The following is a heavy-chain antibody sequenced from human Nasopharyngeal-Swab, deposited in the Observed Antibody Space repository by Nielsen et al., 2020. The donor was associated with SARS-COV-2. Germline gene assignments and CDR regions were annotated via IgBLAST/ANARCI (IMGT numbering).Heavy chain of an antibody. CDR3: ARVSGSYFLDY. CDR1: GGSFSGYY. CDR2: INHSGST. V-gene: IGHV4-34*01. J-gene: IGHJ4*02. Sequence: SETLSLTCAVYGGSFSGYYWSWIRQPPGKGLEWIGEINHSGSTNYNPSLKSRVTISVDTSKNQFSLKLSSVTAADTAVYYCARVSGSYFLDYWGQGTLVTVSS. D-gene: IGHD1-26*01.